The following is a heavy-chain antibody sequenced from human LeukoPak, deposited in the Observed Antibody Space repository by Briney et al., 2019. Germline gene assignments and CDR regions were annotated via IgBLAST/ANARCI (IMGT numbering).Heavy chain of an antibody. CDR3: AREVGATNAFDI. D-gene: IGHD1-26*01. CDR1: GFTLSSYW. V-gene: IGHV3-7*04. CDR2: IRQDGDEK. Sequence: GGSLRLSCAASGFTLSSYWMTWVRQARGKGLECVANIRQDGDEKYYVDSVKGRFTISRDNAKNTLYLQMNTLRAEDTAVYYCAREVGATNAFDIWGQGTMVTVSS. J-gene: IGHJ3*02.